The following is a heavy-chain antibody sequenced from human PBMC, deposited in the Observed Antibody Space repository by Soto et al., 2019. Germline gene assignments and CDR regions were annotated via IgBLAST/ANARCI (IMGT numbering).Heavy chain of an antibody. CDR1: GFTFSSYS. V-gene: IGHV3-21*01. Sequence: GGSLRLSCAASGFTFSSYSMNWVRQAPGKGLEWVSSISSSSSYIYYADSVKGRFTISRDNTKNSLYLQMNSLRAEDTAVYYCATTARPNMDVWGKGTTVTVSS. D-gene: IGHD5-18*01. CDR2: ISSSSSYI. J-gene: IGHJ6*03. CDR3: ATTARPNMDV.